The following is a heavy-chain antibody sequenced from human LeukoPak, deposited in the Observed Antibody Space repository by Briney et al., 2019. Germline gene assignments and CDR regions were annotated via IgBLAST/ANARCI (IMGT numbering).Heavy chain of an antibody. CDR1: GYTFTSYD. CDR2: MNPNSGDT. V-gene: IGHV1-8*01. D-gene: IGHD3-22*01. Sequence: ASVKVSCKTSGYTFTSYDINWVRQATGQGLEWMGWMNPNSGDTGYAQKFQGRLTMTTNTSINTAYMELSSLRSEDTAVYYCARDDSGGYPPLGYWGQGTLVTVSS. CDR3: ARDDSGGYPPLGY. J-gene: IGHJ4*02.